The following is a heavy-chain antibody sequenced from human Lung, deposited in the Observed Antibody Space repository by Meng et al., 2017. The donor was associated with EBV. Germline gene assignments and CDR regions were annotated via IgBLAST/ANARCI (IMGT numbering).Heavy chain of an antibody. D-gene: IGHD6-13*01. V-gene: IGHV4-34*01. Sequence: HVLLPEWGAGILKASETLSLPCAVYGGSFSGYYWSWIRQPPGKGLEWIGEINHSGRTNSNPSLKSRVTISVDTSKNQFSLKLSSVTAADTAVYYCARGGWSSSWGNWGQGTLVTVSS. J-gene: IGHJ4*02. CDR2: INHSGRT. CDR3: ARGGWSSSWGN. CDR1: GGSFSGYY.